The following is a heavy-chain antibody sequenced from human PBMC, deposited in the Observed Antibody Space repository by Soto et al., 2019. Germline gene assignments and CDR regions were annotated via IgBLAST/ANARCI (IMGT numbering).Heavy chain of an antibody. CDR2: IYYSGIT. Sequence: SRTLSLTCTVSGGSISSYYWSWILQRPGKGLEWIGYIYYSGITNYNPSLKSRVTISVDTSKNQFSLTLSSVTAADTAVYYCERDQHLAARPSWVDPWGQGTLVT. D-gene: IGHD6-6*01. CDR1: GGSISSYY. J-gene: IGHJ5*02. CDR3: ERDQHLAARPSWVDP. V-gene: IGHV4-59*01.